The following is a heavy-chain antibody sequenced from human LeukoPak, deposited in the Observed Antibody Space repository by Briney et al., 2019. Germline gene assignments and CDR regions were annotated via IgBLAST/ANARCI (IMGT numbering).Heavy chain of an antibody. V-gene: IGHV3-7*01. CDR2: IKKTGSET. CDR3: AREDGYCSGGNCYSYFDS. Sequence: PGGSLRLSCAASGFTFNHFWMSWIRQAPGKGLEWVAYIKKTGSETYYVDSVKGRFTITRDNTRNSLFLQMYSLRAEDMAVYFCAREDGYCSGGNCYSYFDSWGQGTLVTVSA. J-gene: IGHJ4*02. CDR1: GFTFNHFW. D-gene: IGHD2-15*01.